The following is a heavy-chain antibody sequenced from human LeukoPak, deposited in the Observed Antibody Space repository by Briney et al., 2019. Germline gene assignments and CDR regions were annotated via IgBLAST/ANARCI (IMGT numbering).Heavy chain of an antibody. Sequence: ASVKVSCKASGYTFTNYGISWVRQASGQGLEWMGWISAYNGNTNYAQNLQGRVTMTTDTSTNIAYMELRSLRSDDTAVYYCARSSLTIFGVVHWYFDLWGRGTLVTVSS. CDR1: GYTFTNYG. CDR3: ARSSLTIFGVVHWYFDL. V-gene: IGHV1-18*01. CDR2: ISAYNGNT. J-gene: IGHJ2*01. D-gene: IGHD3-3*01.